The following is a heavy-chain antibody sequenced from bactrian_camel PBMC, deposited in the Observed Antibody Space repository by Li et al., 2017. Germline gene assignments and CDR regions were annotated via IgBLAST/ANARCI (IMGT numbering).Heavy chain of an antibody. CDR1: SYPVYC. J-gene: IGHJ4*01. CDR2: LDTHGST. D-gene: IGHD1*01. V-gene: IGHV3S57*01. Sequence: HVQLVESGGGSVQAEGSLRLSCASSYSYPVYCMAWFRQTPGNEREGVAALDTHGSTFYPPSVKGRFTISIDNVKNTLYLEMNNLKPDDTAVYYCATGQVPPRDSRQLGWAVNVMDPRNYQNWGQGTQVTVS. CDR3: ATGQVPPRDSRQLGWAVNVMDPRNYQN.